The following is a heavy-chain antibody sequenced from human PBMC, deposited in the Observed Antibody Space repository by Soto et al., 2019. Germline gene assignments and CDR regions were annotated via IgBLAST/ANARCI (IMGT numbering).Heavy chain of an antibody. D-gene: IGHD3-22*01. J-gene: IGHJ4*02. CDR3: ARANYFESSGPFDY. CDR1: GVTRRGVACY. V-gene: IGHV4-31*02. CDR2: IYYSGST. Sequence: SETQPLTRTVAGVTRRGVACYWSCIRQHPGKGLEWIGYIYYSGSTYYNPSLESRVTLSVDTSTKQFSLKVSSVTAADTAVYYCARANYFESSGPFDYWGPGTLVTVSS.